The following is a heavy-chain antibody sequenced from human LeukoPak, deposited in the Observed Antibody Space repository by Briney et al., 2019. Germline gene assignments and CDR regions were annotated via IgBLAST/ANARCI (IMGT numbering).Heavy chain of an antibody. J-gene: IGHJ2*01. Sequence: GSLRLSCAASGFTFSSYSMNWVRQAPGKGLEWVSYIRSSSSTIYYADSVKGRFTISRDNAKNSLYLQMNSLRAEDTAVYYCARDYSSSWYERYFDLWGRGTLVTVSS. CDR3: ARDYSSSWYERYFDL. V-gene: IGHV3-48*04. CDR2: IRSSSSTI. D-gene: IGHD6-13*01. CDR1: GFTFSSYS.